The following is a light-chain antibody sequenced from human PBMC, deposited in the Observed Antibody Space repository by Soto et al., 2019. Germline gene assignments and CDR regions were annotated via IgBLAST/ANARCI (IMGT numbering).Light chain of an antibody. CDR3: QQSYNTPT. V-gene: IGKV3-11*01. Sequence: EIVLTQSPATLSLSPGERATLSCRASQSVNSNLAWYQQKPGQAPSLLIFDASYRATDIPARFSGSGSGTDFTLTISSLEPEDFATYFCQQSYNTPTFGGGTKVEI. J-gene: IGKJ4*01. CDR1: QSVNSN. CDR2: DAS.